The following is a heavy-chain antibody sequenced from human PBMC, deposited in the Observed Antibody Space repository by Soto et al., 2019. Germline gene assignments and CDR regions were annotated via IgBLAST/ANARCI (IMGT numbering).Heavy chain of an antibody. CDR3: ASGLGSSRS. V-gene: IGHV3-48*02. Sequence: PGGSLRLSCVASGFTFSSYTMNWVRQTPGRRLEWVAYISSSGSTIYYAESVKGRFTVSRDNAKSSLYLQMDGLRDEDTAVYYCASGLGSSRSWGQGYRVTVSS. CDR2: ISSSGSTI. D-gene: IGHD3-10*01. CDR1: GFTFSSYT. J-gene: IGHJ1*01.